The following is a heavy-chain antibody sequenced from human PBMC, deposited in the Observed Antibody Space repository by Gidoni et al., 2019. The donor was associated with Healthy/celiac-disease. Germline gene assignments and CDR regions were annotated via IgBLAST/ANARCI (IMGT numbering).Heavy chain of an antibody. D-gene: IGHD3-10*01. Sequence: QLQLQESGSGLVKPSQTLSLTCAVSGGSISSGGYSCSWLRQPPGKGMEWIGYIYHSGSTYYNPSLKSRVTISVDRSKNQFSLKLSSVTAADTAVYYCARGLYYYGSGSYFYYYGMDVWGQGTTVTVSS. V-gene: IGHV4-30-2*01. J-gene: IGHJ6*02. CDR1: GGSISSGGYS. CDR3: ARGLYYYGSGSYFYYYGMDV. CDR2: IYHSGST.